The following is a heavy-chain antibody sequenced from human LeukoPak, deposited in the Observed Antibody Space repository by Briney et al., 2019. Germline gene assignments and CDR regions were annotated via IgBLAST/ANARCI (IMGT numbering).Heavy chain of an antibody. CDR3: AREGPVATAFDH. D-gene: IGHD2-2*01. CDR1: GFTFSRYW. J-gene: IGHJ4*02. CDR2: INSDGSST. V-gene: IGHV3-74*01. Sequence: PGGSLRLSCAGSGFTFSRYWMHWVRQAPGKGLVWVSRINSDGSSTTYADSVKGRFTISRDNTKNTLYLQMNSLRVEDTAVYYCAREGPVATAFDHWGQGTLVTVST.